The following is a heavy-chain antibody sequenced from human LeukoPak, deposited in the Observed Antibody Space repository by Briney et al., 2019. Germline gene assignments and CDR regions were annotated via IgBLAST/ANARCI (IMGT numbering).Heavy chain of an antibody. CDR3: ARAYDSSGYYDY. Sequence: SETLSLTCAVYGGSFSGYYWSWIRQPPGKGLEWIGEINHSGSTNYNPSLKSRVTISVDTSKNQFSLMLSSVTAADTAVYYCARAYDSSGYYDYWGQGTLVTVSS. V-gene: IGHV4-34*01. J-gene: IGHJ4*02. CDR1: GGSFSGYY. D-gene: IGHD3-22*01. CDR2: INHSGST.